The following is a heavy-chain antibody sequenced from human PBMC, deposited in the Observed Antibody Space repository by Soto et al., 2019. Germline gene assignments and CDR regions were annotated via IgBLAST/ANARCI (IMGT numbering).Heavy chain of an antibody. V-gene: IGHV4-34*02. CDR1: GGSFDDFY. CDR3: ARGQLVWYGDLTPYHRDMDV. D-gene: IGHD3-10*01. Sequence: QVQLQQWGAGLLRPSETLSLTCAFYGGSFDDFYWSWVRQSPGKGLEWVGEISHDGGTNYSPSLASRVSISVDTSKNQFSLHLGSVTAADTGLYYCARGQLVWYGDLTPYHRDMDVWGQGTTVTVSS. J-gene: IGHJ6*02. CDR2: ISHDGGT.